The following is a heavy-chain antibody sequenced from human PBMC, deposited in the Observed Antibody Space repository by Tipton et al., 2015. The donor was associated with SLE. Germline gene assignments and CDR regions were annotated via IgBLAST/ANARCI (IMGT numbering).Heavy chain of an antibody. D-gene: IGHD3-3*01. CDR1: GGSFSGYY. J-gene: IGHJ2*01. CDR2: INHRGRT. V-gene: IGHV4-34*01. CDR3: ARHSSNYDFWSGYYSQYWYFDL. Sequence: TLSLTCAVYGGSFSGYYWSWIRQPPGKGLEWIGEINHRGRTNYNPSLKSRVTISVDTSRNQFSLTLSSVTAADTAVYYCARHSSNYDFWSGYYSQYWYFDLWGRGTPVSVSS.